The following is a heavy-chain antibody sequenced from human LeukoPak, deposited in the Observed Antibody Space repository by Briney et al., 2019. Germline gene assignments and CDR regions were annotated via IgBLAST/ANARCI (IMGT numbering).Heavy chain of an antibody. Sequence: GASVKVSCKASGYTFIRYYMYWVRQAPGHGLEWMGRINPNSGDTDYVQHFQGRVTMTRDTSISTSYMELSRLISDDTAVYYCARGGTNWGVTYYYGMDVWGQGTTVTVSS. CDR1: GYTFIRYY. D-gene: IGHD3-10*01. V-gene: IGHV1-2*06. CDR3: ARGGTNWGVTYYYGMDV. J-gene: IGHJ6*02. CDR2: INPNSGDT.